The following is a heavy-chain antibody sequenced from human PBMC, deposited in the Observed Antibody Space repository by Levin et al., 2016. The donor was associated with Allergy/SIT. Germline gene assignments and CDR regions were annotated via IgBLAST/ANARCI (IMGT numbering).Heavy chain of an antibody. V-gene: IGHV3-21*01. J-gene: IGHJ6*02. CDR3: ARLGKDGPCTGMDV. Sequence: GESLKISCAASGFTFSSYSMNWVRQAPGKGLEWVSSISSSSSYIYYADSVKGRFTISRDNAKNSLYLQMNSLRAEDTAVYYCARLGKDGPCTGMDVWGQGTTVTVSS. CDR1: GFTFSSYS. D-gene: IGHD2-8*01. CDR2: ISSSSSYI.